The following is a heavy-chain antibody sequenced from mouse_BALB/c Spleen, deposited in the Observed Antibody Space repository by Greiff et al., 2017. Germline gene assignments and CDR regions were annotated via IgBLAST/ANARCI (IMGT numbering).Heavy chain of an antibody. CDR2: IYPGGGYT. V-gene: IGHV1-63*02. CDR3: ARGNDDYYYAMDY. D-gene: IGHD2-2*01. CDR1: GYTFTNYW. J-gene: IGHJ4*01. Sequence: QVQLQQSGAELVRPGTSVKISCKASGYTFTNYWLGWVKQRPGHGLEWIGDIYPGGGYTNYNEKFKGKATLTADTSSSTAYMQLSSLTSEDSAVYFCARGNDDYYYAMDYWGQGTSVTVCS.